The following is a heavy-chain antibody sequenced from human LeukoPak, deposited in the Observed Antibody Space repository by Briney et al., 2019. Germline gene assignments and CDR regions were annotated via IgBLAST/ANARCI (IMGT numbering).Heavy chain of an antibody. J-gene: IGHJ4*02. V-gene: IGHV3-43*02. CDR3: AKESGKFDY. Sequence: GGSLSLACVASGLNFYDFAMHWLRQAQGKGLEWVSLISADGGSTFSADSVKGRFSISRDNSKNSLYLQMNRLRSEDTAMYYCAKESGKFDYWGQGTLVAVSS. CDR1: GLNFYDFA. CDR2: ISADGGST.